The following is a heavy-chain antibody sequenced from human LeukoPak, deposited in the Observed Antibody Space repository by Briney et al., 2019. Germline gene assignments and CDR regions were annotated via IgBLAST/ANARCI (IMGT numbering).Heavy chain of an antibody. D-gene: IGHD4/OR15-4a*01. Sequence: GGSLRLSCTASGLTFHSFAMSWVRLPPGKGLDWVSTNSGCSAPSYYAESVQGRFTISRDNSKNPLYLQMNSLRAEDTAGYYCAWRAGAYSHPYDYWGQGTLVTVSS. CDR1: GLTFHSFA. CDR3: AWRAGAYSHPYDY. J-gene: IGHJ4*02. CDR2: NSGCSAPS. V-gene: IGHV3-23*01.